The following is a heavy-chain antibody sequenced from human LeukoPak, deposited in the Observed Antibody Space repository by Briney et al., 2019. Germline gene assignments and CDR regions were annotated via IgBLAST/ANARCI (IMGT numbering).Heavy chain of an antibody. CDR3: ARSSMFRGVTVDY. Sequence: SETLSLTCTVSGGSISSSSYYWGWIRQPPGEALQWIGSIYHSGYTYYNPSLKSRVTISVDTSKSQFSLKLSSVTAADTAVYYCARSSMFRGVTVDYWGQGTLVTVSS. D-gene: IGHD3-10*01. V-gene: IGHV4-39*01. J-gene: IGHJ4*02. CDR2: IYHSGYT. CDR1: GGSISSSSYY.